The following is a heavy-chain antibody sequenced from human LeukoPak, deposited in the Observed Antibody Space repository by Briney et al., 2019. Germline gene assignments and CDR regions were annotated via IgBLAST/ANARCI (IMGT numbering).Heavy chain of an antibody. CDR1: GFTLIDYN. Sequence: GGSLGLSCAASGFTLIDYNMHWARQAPGKGLEYVAFIQFDGKVEYYADSVKGRFPMSRDKSKNTLYLHVNSLRREDTAVYFCGRGAAVAVGLWGQGTLVTVSS. J-gene: IGHJ4*02. CDR3: GRGAAVAVGL. CDR2: IQFDGKVE. V-gene: IGHV3-30*02. D-gene: IGHD6-19*01.